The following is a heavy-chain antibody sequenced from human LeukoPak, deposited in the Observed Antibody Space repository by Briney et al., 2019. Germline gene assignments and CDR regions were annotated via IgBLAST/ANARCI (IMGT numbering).Heavy chain of an antibody. D-gene: IGHD6-13*01. Sequence: ASVKVSCKASGGTFSSYAISWVRQAPGQGLEWMGWINTNTGNPTYAQGFTGRFVFSLDTSVSTAYLQISSLKAEDTAVYYCARVAAADRKYFQHWGQGTLVTVSS. J-gene: IGHJ1*01. CDR3: ARVAAADRKYFQH. V-gene: IGHV7-4-1*02. CDR1: GGTFSSYA. CDR2: INTNTGNP.